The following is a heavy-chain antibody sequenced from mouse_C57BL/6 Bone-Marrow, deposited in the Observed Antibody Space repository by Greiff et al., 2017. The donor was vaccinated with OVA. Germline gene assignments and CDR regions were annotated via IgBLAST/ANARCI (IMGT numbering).Heavy chain of an antibody. CDR3: ARDGQLRLGFAY. CDR1: GYSITSGYD. J-gene: IGHJ3*01. V-gene: IGHV3-1*01. D-gene: IGHD3-2*02. CDR2: ISYSGST. Sequence: EVKLQESGPGMVKPSQSLSLTCTVTGYSITSGYDWHWIRHFPGNKLEWMGYISYSGSTNYNPSLKSRISITHDTSKNHFFLKLNSVTTEDTATYYCARDGQLRLGFAYWGQGTLVTVSA.